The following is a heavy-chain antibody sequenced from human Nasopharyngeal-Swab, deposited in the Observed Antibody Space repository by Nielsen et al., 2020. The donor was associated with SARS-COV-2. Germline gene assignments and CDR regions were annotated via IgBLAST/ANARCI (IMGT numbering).Heavy chain of an antibody. V-gene: IGHV4-34*10. CDR3: ARGLSGIVPSPVLGLGPWYSYYYMDV. Sequence: SQTLSLTCAVFSGSLSDYKWHWIRQSPGKVLEWIGEINHGGTTNYHPSLKSRVTISVATSKNQFYLRLTSVTAADTAAYSCARGLSGIVPSPVLGLGPWYSYYYMDVWDKGTTVTVPS. CDR1: SGSLSDYK. J-gene: IGHJ6*03. D-gene: IGHD6-13*01. CDR2: INHGGTT.